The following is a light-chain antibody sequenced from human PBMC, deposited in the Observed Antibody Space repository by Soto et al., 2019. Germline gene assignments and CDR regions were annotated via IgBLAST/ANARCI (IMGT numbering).Light chain of an antibody. Sequence: EIVLTQSPATLSLSPGARVPLSCRSRQSVGDNLAWFPQKPGQGPRLLIYGASTRATGIPARFSGSGSETEFTLTITSLQSEDFAVYYCQQRSNWSQITFGQGTRLEIK. CDR1: QSVGDN. V-gene: IGKV3-11*01. CDR3: QQRSNWSQIT. J-gene: IGKJ5*01. CDR2: GAS.